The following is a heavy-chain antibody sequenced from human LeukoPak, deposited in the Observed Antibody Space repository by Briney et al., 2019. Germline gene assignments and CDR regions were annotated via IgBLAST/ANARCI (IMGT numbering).Heavy chain of an antibody. J-gene: IGHJ4*02. CDR2: ISSSSSYI. D-gene: IGHD1-26*01. Sequence: GGSLRLSCVASGFTLSTYAMNWVRQAPGKGLEWVSSISSSSSYIYYADSVKGRFTISRDNAKNSLYLQMNSLRAEDTAVYYCARDGSGNWGQGTLVTVSS. CDR3: ARDGSGN. CDR1: GFTLSTYA. V-gene: IGHV3-21*01.